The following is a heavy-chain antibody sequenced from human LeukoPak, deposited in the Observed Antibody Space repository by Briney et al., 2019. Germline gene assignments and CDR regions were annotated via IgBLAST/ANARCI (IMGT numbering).Heavy chain of an antibody. CDR3: AKDLLAATIDYYFDY. V-gene: IGHV3-53*01. CDR2: IYSGGGA. D-gene: IGHD5-12*01. CDR1: GFTVSSNY. J-gene: IGHJ4*02. Sequence: PGGSLRLSCAASGFTVSSNYMSWVRQAPGKGLEWVSVIYSGGGAYYADSVKGRFTISRDNSKNTLYVQMNSLRAEDTAVYYCAKDLLAATIDYYFDYWGQGTLVTVSS.